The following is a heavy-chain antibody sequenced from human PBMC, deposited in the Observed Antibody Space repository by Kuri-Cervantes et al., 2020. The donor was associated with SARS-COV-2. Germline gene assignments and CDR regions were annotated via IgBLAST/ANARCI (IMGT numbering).Heavy chain of an antibody. Sequence: GESLKISCKGSGYSFTSYWISWVRQMPGKGLEWMGRIDPSDSYTNYSPSFQGHVTISADKSISTAYLQWSSLKASDTAVYYCARVGHHFSTDFWSGYREASNWFDPWGQGTLVTVSS. CDR2: IDPSDSYT. V-gene: IGHV5-10-1*01. J-gene: IGHJ5*02. D-gene: IGHD3-3*01. CDR3: ARVGHHFSTDFWSGYREASNWFDP. CDR1: GYSFTSYW.